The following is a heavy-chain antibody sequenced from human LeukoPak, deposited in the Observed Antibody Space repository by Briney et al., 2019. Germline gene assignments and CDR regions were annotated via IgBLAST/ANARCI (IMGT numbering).Heavy chain of an antibody. CDR3: AHTRGGRYYDFWSGHYYYYGMDV. Sequence: GGSLRLSCAASGFTFSSYWMHWVRQAPGKGLVWVSRINSDGSSTSYADSVKGRFTISRDNAKNTLYLQMNSLRAEDTAVCYCAHTRGGRYYDFWSGHYYYYGMDVWGQGTTVTVSS. J-gene: IGHJ6*02. V-gene: IGHV3-74*01. CDR1: GFTFSSYW. D-gene: IGHD3-3*01. CDR2: INSDGSST.